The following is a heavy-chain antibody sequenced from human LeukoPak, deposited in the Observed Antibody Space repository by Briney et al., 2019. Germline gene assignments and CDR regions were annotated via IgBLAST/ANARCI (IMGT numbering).Heavy chain of an antibody. CDR3: ARISSGWYRGYYFDY. CDR1: GYTFTSYY. Sequence: ASVKVSCKASGYTFTSYYMHWVRQAPGQGLEWMGIINPSGGSTSYAQKFQGRVTMTRDTSTSTVYMELSSLRSEDTAVYYCARISSGWYRGYYFDYWGQGTLVTVSS. CDR2: INPSGGST. D-gene: IGHD6-19*01. J-gene: IGHJ4*02. V-gene: IGHV1-46*01.